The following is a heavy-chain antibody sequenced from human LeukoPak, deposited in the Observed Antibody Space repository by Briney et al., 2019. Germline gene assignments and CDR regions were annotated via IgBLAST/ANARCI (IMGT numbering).Heavy chain of an antibody. J-gene: IGHJ4*02. D-gene: IGHD6-13*01. CDR1: GFTFSSYS. V-gene: IGHV3-21*01. CDR2: ISSSSSYI. Sequence: GGSLRLSCAASGFTFSSYSMNWVRQAPGKGLEWVSFISSSSSYIYYADSVKGRFTISRDNAKNSLYLQMNSLRAEDTAVYYCARDRAAAIRLTSWGQGTLVTVSS. CDR3: ARDRAAAIRLTS.